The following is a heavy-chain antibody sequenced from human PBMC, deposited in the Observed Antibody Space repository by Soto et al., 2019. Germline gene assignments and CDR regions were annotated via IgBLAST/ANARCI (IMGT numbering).Heavy chain of an antibody. V-gene: IGHV4-34*01. J-gene: IGHJ5*02. D-gene: IGHD6-25*01. CDR3: ARGSAAGP. CDR2: INHSGST. Sequence: QVQLQQWGAGLLKPSETLSLTCAVYGGSFSGYYWSWIRQPPGKGLEWIGEINHSGSTNYNPSLKTRVTITGETSKDQFSLELSSVAAADTAVYYCARGSAAGPLREGTLDTVSS. CDR1: GGSFSGYY.